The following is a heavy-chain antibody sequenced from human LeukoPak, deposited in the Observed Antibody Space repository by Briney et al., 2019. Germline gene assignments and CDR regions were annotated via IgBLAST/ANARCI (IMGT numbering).Heavy chain of an antibody. J-gene: IGHJ4*02. D-gene: IGHD5-18*01. CDR1: GGSLSSYY. Sequence: KPSETLSLTCTVSGGSLSSYYWSWIRQPPGKGLEWIGYIYYSGSTNYNPSLKSRVTISVDTSKNQFSLKLSSVTAADTAVYYCARAGYSYEPFGYWGQGTLVTVSS. CDR3: ARAGYSYEPFGY. V-gene: IGHV4-59*01. CDR2: IYYSGST.